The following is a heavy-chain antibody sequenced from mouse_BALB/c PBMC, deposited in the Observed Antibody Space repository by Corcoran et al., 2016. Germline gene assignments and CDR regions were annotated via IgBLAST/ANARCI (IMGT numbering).Heavy chain of an antibody. CDR3: ASFTTADY. D-gene: IGHD1-2*01. CDR1: GYTFTNYG. V-gene: IGHV9-1*02. Sequence: QIQLVQSGPELEKPGETVKISCKASGYTFTNYGMNWVKQAPGKGLKWVGWINTYTGEPTYADDFKGRFAFSLEPSASTAYLQINNLKNEDMAKYLCASFTTADYWGQGTTLTVSS. J-gene: IGHJ2*01. CDR2: INTYTGEP.